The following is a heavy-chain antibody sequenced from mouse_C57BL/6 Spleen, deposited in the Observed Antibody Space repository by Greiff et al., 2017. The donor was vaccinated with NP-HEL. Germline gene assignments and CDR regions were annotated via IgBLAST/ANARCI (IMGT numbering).Heavy chain of an antibody. CDR1: GYTFTDYE. V-gene: IGHV1-15*01. Sequence: LVESGAELVRPGASVTLSCKASGYTFTDYEMHWVKQTPVHGLEWIGAIDPETGGTAYNQKFKGKAILTADKSSSTAYMELRSLTSEDSAVYYCTRVDGSSPNWYFDVWGTGTTVTVSS. D-gene: IGHD1-1*01. CDR2: IDPETGGT. J-gene: IGHJ1*03. CDR3: TRVDGSSPNWYFDV.